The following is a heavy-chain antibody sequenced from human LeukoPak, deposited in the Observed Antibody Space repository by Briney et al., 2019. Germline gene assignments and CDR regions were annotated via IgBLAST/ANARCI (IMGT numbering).Heavy chain of an antibody. J-gene: IGHJ4*02. D-gene: IGHD2-2*01. CDR1: GVTFSSYE. CDR3: ARDHCSSNSCFFDY. V-gene: IGHV3-48*03. CDR2: ISASGTTT. Sequence: PGGSLRLSCAASGVTFSSYEMNWVRQAPGKGLEWLSYISASGTTTYQADSVKGRFTSSRDNAKKSLYLQMNSLRAEDTAVYYCARDHCSSNSCFFDYWGQGTLVTVSP.